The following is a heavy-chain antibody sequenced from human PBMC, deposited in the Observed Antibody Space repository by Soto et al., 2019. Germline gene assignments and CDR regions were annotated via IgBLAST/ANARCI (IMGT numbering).Heavy chain of an antibody. CDR1: GGSISSSSYY. Sequence: SETLSLTCTVSGGSISSSSYYWGWIRQPPGKGLEWIGSIYYSGSTYYNPSLKSRVTISVDTSKNQFSLKLSSVTAADTAVYYCARHLEDIVATIEGGDAFDIWGQGTMVTVSS. J-gene: IGHJ3*02. CDR2: IYYSGST. V-gene: IGHV4-39*01. D-gene: IGHD5-12*01. CDR3: ARHLEDIVATIEGGDAFDI.